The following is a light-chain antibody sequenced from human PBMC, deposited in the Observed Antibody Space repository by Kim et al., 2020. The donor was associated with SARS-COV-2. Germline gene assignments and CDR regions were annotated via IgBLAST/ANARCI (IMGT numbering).Light chain of an antibody. J-gene: IGLJ2*01. CDR3: QSYDSSNHVV. CDR1: SGSIASNY. Sequence: KTVTISCTRSSGSIASNYVQWYQQRPGSAPTTVIYEDNQRPSGVPGRFSGSIDSSSNSASLTISGLKTEDEADYYCQSYDSSNHVVFGGGTQLTVL. CDR2: EDN. V-gene: IGLV6-57*03.